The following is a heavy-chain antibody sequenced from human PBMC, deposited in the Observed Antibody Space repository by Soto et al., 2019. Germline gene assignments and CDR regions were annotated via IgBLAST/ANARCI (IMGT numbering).Heavy chain of an antibody. V-gene: IGHV1-69*01. D-gene: IGHD6-13*01. CDR1: GGTFSRHA. CDR3: ARAAIHGSSWYFGFDP. Sequence: QVQLVQSGSEVKMPGSSVKVSCKTSGGTFSRHAINWVRQAPGQGLEWMGGIISLFGTTNYAQKFKGRVTISADESTSTAYMELSSLTSEDAAVYYCARAAIHGSSWYFGFDPWGQGTLVTVSS. J-gene: IGHJ5*02. CDR2: IISLFGTT.